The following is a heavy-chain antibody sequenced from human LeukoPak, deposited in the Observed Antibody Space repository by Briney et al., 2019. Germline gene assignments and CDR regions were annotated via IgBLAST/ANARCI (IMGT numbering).Heavy chain of an antibody. D-gene: IGHD3-22*01. CDR3: IGSHFYDSSLLK. CDR2: IYISGST. V-gene: IGHV4-61*02. CDR1: RASIIRRSYN. J-gene: IGHJ4*02. Sequence: PSQTLSLTHSVSRASIIRRSYNSGWIRQPAGKALEWIGRIYISGSTTYNPALKSRVSISLDTSKNQFSLKLSSVTAADTAVCYCIGSHFYDSSLLKWGQGILVTVPS.